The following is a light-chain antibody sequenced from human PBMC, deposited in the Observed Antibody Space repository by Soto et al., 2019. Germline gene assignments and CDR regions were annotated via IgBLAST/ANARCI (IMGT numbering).Light chain of an antibody. CDR1: QSVSRY. Sequence: EIVLTQSPATLSLSPGERATLSCRASQSVSRYLAWYQQRPGQAPRLLIYDISNRATGIPARFSGSGSGTDFTLTISSLESEDFAVYDCQHRTNWPPIFTFGPGTKVDIK. V-gene: IGKV3-11*01. CDR2: DIS. J-gene: IGKJ3*01. CDR3: QHRTNWPPIFT.